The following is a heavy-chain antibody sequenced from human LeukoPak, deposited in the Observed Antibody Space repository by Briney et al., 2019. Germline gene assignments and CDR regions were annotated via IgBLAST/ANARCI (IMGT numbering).Heavy chain of an antibody. J-gene: IGHJ3*02. CDR2: IYTSGST. V-gene: IGHV4-4*07. CDR1: GGSISSYY. D-gene: IGHD3-22*01. Sequence: KPSETLSLTCTVSGGSISSYYWSWIRQPAGKGLEWIGRIYTSGSTKYNPSLKSRVTISVDTSKNQFSLKLSSLTAADTPAYYCARDRVSSGDFSNAFDIWGQGTMVTVSS. CDR3: ARDRVSSGDFSNAFDI.